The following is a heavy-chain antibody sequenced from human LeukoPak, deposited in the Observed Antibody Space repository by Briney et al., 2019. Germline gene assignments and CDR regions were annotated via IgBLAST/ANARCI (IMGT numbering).Heavy chain of an antibody. CDR2: ISRSGSTP. CDR3: AKGEGYYYDSGGYYVEYFQH. V-gene: IGHV3-23*01. CDR1: GFTFSAYD. J-gene: IGHJ1*01. D-gene: IGHD3-22*01. Sequence: GGSLRLSCEGSGFTFSAYDLSWVRQAQGQGLEWVAAISRSGSTPYYTASMKGRFTISRDNSKNTLYLQMNSLRAEDTAVYYCAKGEGYYYDSGGYYVEYFQHWGQGTLVTVSS.